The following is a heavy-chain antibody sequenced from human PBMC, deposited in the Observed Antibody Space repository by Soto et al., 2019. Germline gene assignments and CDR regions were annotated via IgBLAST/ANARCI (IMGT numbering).Heavy chain of an antibody. CDR2: ISGSGGST. J-gene: IGHJ4*02. CDR3: AHAPGGMIVVVTSSGEELQTEGGGY. V-gene: IGHV3-23*01. CDR1: GFTFSSYA. Sequence: GGSLRLSCAASGFTFSSYAMNWVRQAPGKGLEWVSAISGSGGSTYYADSVKGRFTISRVNSKNTLYLQMNSLRAEDTAVYYCAHAPGGMIVVVTSSGEELQTEGGGYWGQGTLVTVSS. D-gene: IGHD3-22*01.